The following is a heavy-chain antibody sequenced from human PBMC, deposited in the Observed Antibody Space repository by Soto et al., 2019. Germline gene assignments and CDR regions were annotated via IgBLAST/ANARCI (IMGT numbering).Heavy chain of an antibody. Sequence: QMHLVQSAAEVKKPGASVKVSCKTAGYTFTAFGLNWIRQAPGQGLEWVGWISTNSGITNYAQSLQGRVTLSTDTSTGTAYLELRSLRSDETAVYYGARILNRGWFDPWGLGTQVTVSP. CDR3: ARILNRGWFDP. CDR2: ISTNSGIT. CDR1: GYTFTAFG. J-gene: IGHJ5*02. V-gene: IGHV1-18*04.